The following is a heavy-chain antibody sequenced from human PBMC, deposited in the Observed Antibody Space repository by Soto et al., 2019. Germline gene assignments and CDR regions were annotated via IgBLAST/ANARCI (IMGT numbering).Heavy chain of an antibody. CDR2: ISGSGGST. CDR1: GFSFSTYA. V-gene: IGHV3-23*01. Sequence: PGGSLRLSCEASGFSFSTYAMSWVRQAPGKGLEWVTAISGSGGSTFYVDSVKGRFTISRDNSKNTLFLQMNSLRGEDTAVYYCANQLERMGSFVYWGQGTLVTVSS. J-gene: IGHJ4*02. CDR3: ANQLERMGSFVY. D-gene: IGHD1-1*01.